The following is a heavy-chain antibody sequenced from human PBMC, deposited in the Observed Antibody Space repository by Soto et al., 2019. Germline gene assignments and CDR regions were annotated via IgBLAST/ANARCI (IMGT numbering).Heavy chain of an antibody. D-gene: IGHD3-10*01. CDR3: ARSLRGGVDY. CDR1: GFSFSTSGVG. CDR2: IYWDDDK. V-gene: IGHV2-5*02. J-gene: IGHJ4*02. Sequence: QITLKESGPALVKPKQTLTLTCSFSGFSFSTSGVGVGWIRQPPGKALEWLALIYWDDDKRYSPSLSGRLTSTRDTSTLQVVLRMTNRDPVDAATYYCARSLRGGVDYWVQGTRVTVSS.